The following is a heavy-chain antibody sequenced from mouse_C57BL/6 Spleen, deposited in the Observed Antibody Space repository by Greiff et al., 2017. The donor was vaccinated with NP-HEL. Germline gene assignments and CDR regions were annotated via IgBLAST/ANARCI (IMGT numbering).Heavy chain of an antibody. J-gene: IGHJ4*01. CDR2: ISSGSSTI. CDR1: GFTFSDYG. CDR3: ARPGYYGSRGYYYAMDY. Sequence: EVKLVESGGGLVKPGGSLKLSCAASGFTFSDYGMHWVRQAPEKGLEWVAYISSGSSTIYYADTVKGRFTISRDNAKNTLFLQMTSLRSEDTAMYYCARPGYYGSRGYYYAMDYWGQGTSVTVSS. D-gene: IGHD1-1*01. V-gene: IGHV5-17*01.